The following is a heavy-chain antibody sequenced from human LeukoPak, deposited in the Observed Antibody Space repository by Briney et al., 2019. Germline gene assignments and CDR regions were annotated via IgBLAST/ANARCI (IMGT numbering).Heavy chain of an antibody. V-gene: IGHV1-8*01. CDR3: ARGRRWLQYDY. CDR2: MNPNSGNT. J-gene: IGHJ4*02. D-gene: IGHD5-24*01. Sequence: ASVKVSCKASGYTFTSYDINWVRQATGQGLEWMGWMNPNSGNTSYAQKFQGRVTMTRNTSISTAYMELSSLRSEDTAVYYCARGRRWLQYDYWGQGTLVSVSS. CDR1: GYTFTSYD.